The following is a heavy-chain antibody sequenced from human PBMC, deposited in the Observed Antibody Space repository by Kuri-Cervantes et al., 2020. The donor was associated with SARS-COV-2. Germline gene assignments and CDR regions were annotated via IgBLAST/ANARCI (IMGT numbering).Heavy chain of an antibody. Sequence: ESLKISCAVSGGSISSYYWSWIRQPPGKGLEWIGYIYYSGSTYYNPSLKSRVTISLDTSKNQLSLNLNSVTAADTAVFYCARHAPSILRFLQWTQPANNFDYWGQGTLVTVSS. J-gene: IGHJ4*02. V-gene: IGHV4-59*04. D-gene: IGHD3-3*01. CDR3: ARHAPSILRFLQWTQPANNFDY. CDR1: GGSISSYY. CDR2: IYYSGST.